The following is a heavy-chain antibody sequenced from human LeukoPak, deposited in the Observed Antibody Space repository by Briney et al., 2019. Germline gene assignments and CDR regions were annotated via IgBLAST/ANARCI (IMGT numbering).Heavy chain of an antibody. J-gene: IGHJ6*02. CDR2: INGYGSIT. Sequence: PGGSLRLSCAASGFTFETYWMHWVRQAPGKGLEWVSCINGYGSITNYADSVKGRFTISRDNAKNTLYLQMNSLRVEDTAVYYCARLTAAGFGYYYYGMDVWGQGTTVTVSS. V-gene: IGHV3-74*01. CDR1: GFTFETYW. D-gene: IGHD6-13*01. CDR3: ARLTAAGFGYYYYGMDV.